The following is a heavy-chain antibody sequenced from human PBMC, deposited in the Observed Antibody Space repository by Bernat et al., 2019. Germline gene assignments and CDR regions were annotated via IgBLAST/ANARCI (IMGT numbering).Heavy chain of an antibody. Sequence: EVQLVESGGGLVQPGGSLRLSCAASGFTVSSNYMSWVRQAPGKGLEWVSVIYSGGSTYYADSVKGGFTISRDNSKNTLYLQMNSLRAEDTTVYYCTAGIGVFIAVAGTPSRDYWGQGTLVTVSS. V-gene: IGHV3-66*01. CDR1: GFTVSSNY. D-gene: IGHD6-19*01. CDR2: IYSGGST. CDR3: TAGIGVFIAVAGTPSRDY. J-gene: IGHJ4*02.